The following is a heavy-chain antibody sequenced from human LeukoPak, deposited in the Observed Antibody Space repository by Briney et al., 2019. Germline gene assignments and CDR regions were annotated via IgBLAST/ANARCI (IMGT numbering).Heavy chain of an antibody. CDR1: GGSFSGYY. Sequence: SETLSLTCAVYGGSFSGYYWNWIRQPPGKVLEWIGEINHSGSTNYNPSLKSRVTISVDTSKNQFSLKLSSVTAADTAVYYCARGKRPFYGSGSYVDYWGQGTLVTVSS. D-gene: IGHD3-10*01. J-gene: IGHJ4*02. CDR3: ARGKRPFYGSGSYVDY. CDR2: INHSGST. V-gene: IGHV4-34*01.